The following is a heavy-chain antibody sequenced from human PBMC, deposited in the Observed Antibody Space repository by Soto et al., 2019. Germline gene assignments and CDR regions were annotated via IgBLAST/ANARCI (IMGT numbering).Heavy chain of an antibody. Sequence: GASVKVSCKASGGTFSSYAISWVRQAPGQGLEWMGGIIPIFGTANYAQKFQGRVTITADESTSTAYMELSSLRSEDTAVYYCARDRSIAARISNWGSWFDPWGQGTLVTVSS. J-gene: IGHJ5*02. CDR1: GGTFSSYA. CDR3: ARDRSIAARISNWGSWFDP. D-gene: IGHD6-6*01. V-gene: IGHV1-69*13. CDR2: IIPIFGTA.